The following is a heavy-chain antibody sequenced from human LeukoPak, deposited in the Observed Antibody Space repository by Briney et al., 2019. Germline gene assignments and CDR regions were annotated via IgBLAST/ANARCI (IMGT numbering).Heavy chain of an antibody. D-gene: IGHD3-10*01. CDR3: AGGAGDYYYRMVY. V-gene: IGHV3-33*01. J-gene: IGHJ4*02. CDR2: IWYDGNKK. Sequence: GGSLRLSCAASGFTFSIYGMHWVRQAPGKGLEWVAVIWYDGNKKYYAESVKGRFTISRYNSKNTLYLQMNSLRDEDTAVYYCAGGAGDYYYRMVYWGQGTLVTVSS. CDR1: GFTFSIYG.